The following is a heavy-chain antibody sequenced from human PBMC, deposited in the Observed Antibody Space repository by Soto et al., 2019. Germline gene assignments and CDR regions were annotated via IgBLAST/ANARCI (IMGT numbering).Heavy chain of an antibody. V-gene: IGHV1-8*01. J-gene: IGHJ5*02. CDR3: ARVGVDIVVMQGAEGWIDP. CDR1: GYTFTSYD. D-gene: IGHD2-15*01. Sequence: ASVKVSCKASGYTFTSYDINWVRQATGQGLEWMGWMNPNSGNTGYAQKFQGRVTMTRNTSISTAYMELSSLRSEDTAVYYCARVGVDIVVMQGAEGWIDPWGQGTLVTVSS. CDR2: MNPNSGNT.